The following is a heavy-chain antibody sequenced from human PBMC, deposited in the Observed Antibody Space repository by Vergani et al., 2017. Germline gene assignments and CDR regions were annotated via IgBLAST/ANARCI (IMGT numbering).Heavy chain of an antibody. J-gene: IGHJ4*02. CDR3: ARDLAYCHDGSCAL. V-gene: IGHV3-30*02. CDR2: VLFDGSNE. CDR1: GFTFNRYG. D-gene: IGHD2-15*01. Sequence: QVQLVQSGGGVVQPGGSLRLSCVASGFTFNRYGMQWVRQAPGKGLEWVAYVLFDGSNEYYADSVKGRFIVSRDNSNDALFLQMNSLRTEDTAVYYCARDLAYCHDGSCALWGQGSVVTVSS.